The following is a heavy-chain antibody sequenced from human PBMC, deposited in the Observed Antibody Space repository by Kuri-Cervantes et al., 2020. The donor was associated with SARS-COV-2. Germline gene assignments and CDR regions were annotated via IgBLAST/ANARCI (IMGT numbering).Heavy chain of an antibody. CDR3: ARHRGNHVRFLGWLSPYFDN. J-gene: IGHJ4*02. CDR2: IYHSGST. Sequence: ESLKISCAVSGYSISSGYYWGWIRQPPGKGLEWIGSIYHSGSTYYNPSLKSRVAISVDTSKNQFSLKLSSVTAADTAVYYCARHRGNHVRFLGWLSPYFDNWGQGTLVTVSS. CDR1: GYSISSGYY. V-gene: IGHV4-38-2*01. D-gene: IGHD3-3*01.